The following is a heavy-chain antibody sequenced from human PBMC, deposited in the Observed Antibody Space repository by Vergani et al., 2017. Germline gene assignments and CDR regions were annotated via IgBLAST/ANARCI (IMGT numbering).Heavy chain of an antibody. CDR2: IDRTGRT. V-gene: IGHV4-38-2*02. CDR1: GYSISSGYF. J-gene: IGHJ4*02. Sequence: QVQLQESGPRLVKPSETLCLICSVSGYSISSGYFWGWIRQSPGKGLEWLGTIDRTGRTHLSPSLKSRLTISVDTTKNQFSLRLTSATAADTAVYYCARSRIYYGAGSPDYWGQGTLVTVSS. CDR3: ARSRIYYGAGSPDY. D-gene: IGHD3-10*01.